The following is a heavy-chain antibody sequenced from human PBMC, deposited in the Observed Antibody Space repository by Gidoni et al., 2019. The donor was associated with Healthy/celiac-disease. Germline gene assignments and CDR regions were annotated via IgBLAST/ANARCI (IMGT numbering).Heavy chain of an antibody. CDR2: ISSSSSYI. Sequence: EVQLVESGGGLVKPGGSLRLSCAASGFTFSSYSMNWVRQAPGKGLEWVSSISSSSSYIYYADSVKGRFTISRDNAKNSLYLQMNSLRAEDTAVYYCARDSHYDSSGYLNWFDPWGQGTLVTVSS. D-gene: IGHD3-22*01. J-gene: IGHJ5*02. CDR1: GFTFSSYS. CDR3: ARDSHYDSSGYLNWFDP. V-gene: IGHV3-21*01.